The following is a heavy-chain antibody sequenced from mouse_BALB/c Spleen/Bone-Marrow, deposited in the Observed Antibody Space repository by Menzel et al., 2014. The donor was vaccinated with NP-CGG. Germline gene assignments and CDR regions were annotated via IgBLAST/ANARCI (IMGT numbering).Heavy chain of an antibody. CDR3: ARGGYYGSSYEDYAMDY. J-gene: IGHJ4*01. CDR2: ILPGSSST. V-gene: IGHV1-9*01. D-gene: IGHD1-1*01. CDR1: GYTFSSYW. Sequence: QVQLKQSGAELMKPGASVKISCKATGYTFSSYWIEWVKQRPGHGLEWIGEILPGSSSTNYNEKFKGKATFTADTSSNTAYMQLSSLTSEDSAVYYCARGGYYGSSYEDYAMDYWGQGTSVTVSS.